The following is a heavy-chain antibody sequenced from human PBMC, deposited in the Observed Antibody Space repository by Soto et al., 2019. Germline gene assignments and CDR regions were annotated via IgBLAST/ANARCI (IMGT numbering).Heavy chain of an antibody. CDR2: ISSSSSHI. D-gene: IGHD2-2*01. CDR3: ATRYCTSTNCYSFDY. CDR1: GFTFSSYS. J-gene: IGHJ4*02. V-gene: IGHV3-21*01. Sequence: GGSLRLSCAASGFTFSSYSMNWVRQAPGKGLEWVSSISSSSSHIFYADSVKGRLTISRDNAKNSLYLQMNSLRAEDTAVYYCATRYCTSTNCYSFDYWGQGVLVTVSS.